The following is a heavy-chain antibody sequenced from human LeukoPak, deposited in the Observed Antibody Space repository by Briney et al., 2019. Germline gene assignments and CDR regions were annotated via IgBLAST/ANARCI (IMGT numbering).Heavy chain of an antibody. Sequence: GGSLRLSCAASGFTFSSYAMHWVRQAPGKGLEWVAVISYDGSNKYYADSVKGRFTISRDNSKNTLYLQMNSLRAEDTAVYYCAKDLGSGSLRWFDPWGQGTLVTVSS. CDR1: GFTFSSYA. D-gene: IGHD3-10*01. CDR2: ISYDGSNK. CDR3: AKDLGSGSLRWFDP. J-gene: IGHJ5*02. V-gene: IGHV3-30*04.